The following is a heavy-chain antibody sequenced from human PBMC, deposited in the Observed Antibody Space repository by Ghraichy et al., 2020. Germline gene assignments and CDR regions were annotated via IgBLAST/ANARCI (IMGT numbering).Heavy chain of an antibody. Sequence: LSLTCAASRFTFRTYAMHWVRQAPGQGLEWVAVISYDGTNKYYADSVKGRFTISRDNSRNTLYLQMNSLRPEDTAVYYCAGGGPAANWQGFYGLDVWGQGSTVTVSS. CDR2: ISYDGTNK. J-gene: IGHJ6*02. CDR1: RFTFRTYA. V-gene: IGHV3-30-3*01. CDR3: AGGGPAANWQGFYGLDV. D-gene: IGHD2-2*01.